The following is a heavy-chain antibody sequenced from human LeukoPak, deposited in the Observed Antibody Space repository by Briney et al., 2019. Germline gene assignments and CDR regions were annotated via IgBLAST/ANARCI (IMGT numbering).Heavy chain of an antibody. D-gene: IGHD4-17*01. Sequence: GGSLRLSCAASGFTFSSYAMHWVRQAPGKGLEYVSDISSNGGSTYYANSVKGRFTISRDNSKNTLYLQMGSLRAEDMAVYYCARGGFYDYGDLEGYWGQGTLVTVSS. V-gene: IGHV3-64*01. CDR2: ISSNGGST. CDR1: GFTFSSYA. J-gene: IGHJ4*02. CDR3: ARGGFYDYGDLEGY.